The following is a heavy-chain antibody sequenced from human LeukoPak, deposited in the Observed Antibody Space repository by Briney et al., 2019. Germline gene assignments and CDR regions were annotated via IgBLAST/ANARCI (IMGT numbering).Heavy chain of an antibody. CDR1: GGSFSGYY. D-gene: IGHD5-18*01. CDR2: INHSGST. Sequence: SETLSLTCAVYGGSFSGYYWSWIRQPPGRGLEWIGEINHSGSTNYNPSLKSRVTISVDTSKNQFSLKLNSVTAADTAVYYCARGAPKEIQLWLRLRGVAFDIWGQGTMVTVSS. J-gene: IGHJ3*02. CDR3: ARGAPKEIQLWLRLRGVAFDI. V-gene: IGHV4-34*01.